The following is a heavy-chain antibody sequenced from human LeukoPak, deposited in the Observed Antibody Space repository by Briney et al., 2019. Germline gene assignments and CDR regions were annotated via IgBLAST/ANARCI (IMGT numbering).Heavy chain of an antibody. CDR2: INPILGIA. CDR1: GGTYSSYA. V-gene: IGHV1-69*04. CDR3: GRGLIAVAGTLDY. Sequence: SVKVSCKASGGTYSSYAISWVRQAPGQGLERMGRINPILGIANYAQKFQGRVTNTADKSTSTAYMELSSLRSEDTAVYYCGRGLIAVAGTLDYWGQGTLVTVSS. J-gene: IGHJ4*02. D-gene: IGHD6-19*01.